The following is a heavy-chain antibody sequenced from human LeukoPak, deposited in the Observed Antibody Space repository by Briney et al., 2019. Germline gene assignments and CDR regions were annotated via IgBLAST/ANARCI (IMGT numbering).Heavy chain of an antibody. Sequence: PGGSLRLSCAASGFTFSSYGMHWVRQAPGKGLEWVAFIRYDGSNKYYADSVKGRFTISRDNSKNTLYLQINSLRAEDTAVYYCAKNRRCSSTSCYEFYFDYWGQGTLVTASS. V-gene: IGHV3-30*02. CDR1: GFTFSSYG. CDR3: AKNRRCSSTSCYEFYFDY. J-gene: IGHJ4*02. D-gene: IGHD2-2*01. CDR2: IRYDGSNK.